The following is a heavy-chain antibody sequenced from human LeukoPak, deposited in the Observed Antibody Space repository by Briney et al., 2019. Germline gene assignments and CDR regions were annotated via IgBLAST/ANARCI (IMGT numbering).Heavy chain of an antibody. D-gene: IGHD4-17*01. CDR1: GGSFSSYA. Sequence: SVKVSCKASGGSFSSYAISWVRQAPGQGLEWMGGIIPIFGTANYAQKFQGRVTITTDESTSTAYMELSSLRSEDTAVYYCARESTVTIGFDYWGQGTLVTVSS. V-gene: IGHV1-69*05. J-gene: IGHJ4*02. CDR3: ARESTVTIGFDY. CDR2: IIPIFGTA.